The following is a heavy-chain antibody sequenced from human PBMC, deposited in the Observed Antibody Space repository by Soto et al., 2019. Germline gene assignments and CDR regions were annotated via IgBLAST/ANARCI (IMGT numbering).Heavy chain of an antibody. CDR1: GFSLTTAGLG. J-gene: IGHJ4*02. Sequence: QITLKESGPALVKPTQTLTLTCTFSGFSLTTAGLGVTWIRQPPGKAPEWLALVYWNGDKRYSPSLRDRLTITKDTSRNQVVLTMTNMDPVDTATYFCGNRSSSFDFWGNDYWGQGILVTVSS. CDR3: GNRSSSFDFWGNDY. V-gene: IGHV2-5*01. D-gene: IGHD5-12*01. CDR2: VYWNGDK.